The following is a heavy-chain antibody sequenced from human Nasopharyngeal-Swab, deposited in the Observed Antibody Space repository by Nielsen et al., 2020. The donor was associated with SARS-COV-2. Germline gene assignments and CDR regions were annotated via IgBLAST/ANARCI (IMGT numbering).Heavy chain of an antibody. Sequence: GESLKISCAASGFSFSSYAMSWVRQAPGKGLEWVSGIIGSGGGSTYYADSVKGRFTISRDNSKNTLYLQMNSLRAEDTAVYFCAKGAYCGADCYGYFYYWGQGTLVTVSS. CDR1: GFSFSSYA. V-gene: IGHV3-23*01. CDR3: AKGAYCGADCYGYFYY. CDR2: IIGSGGGST. J-gene: IGHJ4*02. D-gene: IGHD2-21*02.